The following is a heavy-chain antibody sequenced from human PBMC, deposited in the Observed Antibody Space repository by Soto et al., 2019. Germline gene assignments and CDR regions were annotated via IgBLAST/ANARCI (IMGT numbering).Heavy chain of an antibody. Sequence: SETLSLTCTVYGGSFSDYYWSWIRQPPGKGLEWIGEINHSGSTNYNPSLKSRVTISVDTSKNQFSLKLSSVTAADTAVYYCAREGRYYASGRFWWFDPWGQGTLVTVSS. V-gene: IGHV4-34*01. CDR3: AREGRYYASGRFWWFDP. CDR1: GGSFSDYY. CDR2: INHSGST. J-gene: IGHJ5*02. D-gene: IGHD3-10*01.